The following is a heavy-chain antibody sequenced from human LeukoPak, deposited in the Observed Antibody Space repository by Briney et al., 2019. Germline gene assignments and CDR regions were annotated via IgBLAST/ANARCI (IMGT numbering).Heavy chain of an antibody. D-gene: IGHD3-16*02. CDR3: AKAYRQYNWFDP. CDR1: GFTFSSYG. CDR2: IRYDGSNK. V-gene: IGHV3-30*02. Sequence: PGGSLRLSCAASGFTFSSYGMHWVRQAPGKGLEWVAFIRYDGSNKYYADSVKGRFTISRDNSKNTLYLQMNSLRAEDTAVYYCAKAYRQYNWFDPWGQGTLVTVSS. J-gene: IGHJ5*02.